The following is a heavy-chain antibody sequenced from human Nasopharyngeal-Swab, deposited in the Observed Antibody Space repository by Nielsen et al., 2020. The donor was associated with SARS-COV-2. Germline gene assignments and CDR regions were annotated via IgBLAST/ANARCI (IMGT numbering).Heavy chain of an antibody. J-gene: IGHJ6*02. Sequence: ASVKVSCKASGYTFTSYGISWVRQAPGQGLEWMGWISAYNGNTNYAQKLQGRVTMTTDTSTSTAYMELSSLRSEDTAVYYCAAAKAARQGNYYYGMDVWGQGTTVTVSS. V-gene: IGHV1-18*01. CDR3: AAAKAARQGNYYYGMDV. CDR2: ISAYNGNT. CDR1: GYTFTSYG. D-gene: IGHD6-6*01.